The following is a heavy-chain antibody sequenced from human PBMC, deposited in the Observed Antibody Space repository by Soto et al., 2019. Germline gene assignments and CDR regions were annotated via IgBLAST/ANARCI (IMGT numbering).Heavy chain of an antibody. CDR3: ARDRDDYGSGNYYNRIDF. Sequence: QVQLVQSGAEVKKPGSSVKVSCKASGGIFSTYAISWLRQAPGQGLEGLGGIIPIFGTPNYAQRFQGRVTITADESTTTSYMELSRLKSADTAVYYCARDRDDYGSGNYYNRIDFWGQGALVTVSS. CDR1: GGIFSTYA. D-gene: IGHD3-10*01. V-gene: IGHV1-69*01. J-gene: IGHJ4*02. CDR2: IIPIFGTP.